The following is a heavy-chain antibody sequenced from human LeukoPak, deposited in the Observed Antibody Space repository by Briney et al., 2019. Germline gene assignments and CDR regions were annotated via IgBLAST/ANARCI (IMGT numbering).Heavy chain of an antibody. CDR1: GYTFTGYY. D-gene: IGHD2/OR15-2a*01. J-gene: IGHJ4*02. CDR3: ARYCTTATCSEGDVY. CDR2: INANSGGT. Sequence: ASVKVSCKASGYTFTGYYMHWVRQAPGQGLEWMGWINANSGGTDYAQKFQGRVTMTRDTSISTAYMDLNSLRSDDTALYYCARYCTTATCSEGDVYWGQGTLVTVSS. V-gene: IGHV1-2*02.